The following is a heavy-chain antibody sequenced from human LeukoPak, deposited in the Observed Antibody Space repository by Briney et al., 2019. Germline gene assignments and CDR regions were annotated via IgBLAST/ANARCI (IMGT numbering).Heavy chain of an antibody. D-gene: IGHD4-23*01. J-gene: IGHJ4*02. Sequence: GGSLRLSCAASGFTVSSTYMSWVRQAPGKGLEWVSIIYSGDSTYYADSVKGRFTISRDNSKNTLYLQMNSLRADDTAVYYCARDDYGGNPIYWGQGTLVTVSS. CDR2: IYSGDST. CDR3: ARDDYGGNPIY. V-gene: IGHV3-66*01. CDR1: GFTVSSTY.